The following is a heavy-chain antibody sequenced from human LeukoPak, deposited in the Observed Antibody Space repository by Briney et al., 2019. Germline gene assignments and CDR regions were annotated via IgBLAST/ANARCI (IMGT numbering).Heavy chain of an antibody. Sequence: SETLSLTCTVSGGSISSYYWSWIRQPPGKGLEWIGYIYYSGSTNYNPSLKSRVTISVDTSKNQFSLKLSSVTAADTAVYYCARDARGDTAAAYYYYMDVWGKGTTVTVSS. D-gene: IGHD5-18*01. V-gene: IGHV4-59*01. CDR1: GGSISSYY. CDR3: ARDARGDTAAAYYYYMDV. J-gene: IGHJ6*03. CDR2: IYYSGST.